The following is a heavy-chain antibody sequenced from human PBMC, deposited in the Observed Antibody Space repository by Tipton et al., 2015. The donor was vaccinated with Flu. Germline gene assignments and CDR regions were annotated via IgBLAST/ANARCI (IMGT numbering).Heavy chain of an antibody. CDR1: ASTFSFSNYA. V-gene: IGHV3-30*03. CDR2: ISYQGSDH. J-gene: IGHJ5*02. Sequence: QVQLVQSGGGVVQPGKSLRLSCVASASTFSFSNYAMHWVRQAPGKGLEWVAVISYQGSDHYYADSVKGRFTISRDNAKKSVYLQMNSLMAEDTAIYYCVRGSGWLDPWGQGTLVTVSS. CDR3: VRGSGWLDP.